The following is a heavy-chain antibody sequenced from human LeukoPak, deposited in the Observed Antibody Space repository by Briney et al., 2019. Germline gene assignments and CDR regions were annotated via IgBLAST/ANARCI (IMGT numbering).Heavy chain of an antibody. V-gene: IGHV4-61*01. J-gene: IGHJ4*02. D-gene: IGHD1-26*01. Sequence: PSETLSLTSTVSGGSISGSSYYWGWIRQPPGKGLEWIGSIHFSGSTNYNPSLRSRVTISVDTSKNQLSLKLSSVAAADTAVYYCARDLGGIYFDYWGQGTLVTVSS. CDR3: ARDLGGIYFDY. CDR2: IHFSGST. CDR1: GGSISGSSYY.